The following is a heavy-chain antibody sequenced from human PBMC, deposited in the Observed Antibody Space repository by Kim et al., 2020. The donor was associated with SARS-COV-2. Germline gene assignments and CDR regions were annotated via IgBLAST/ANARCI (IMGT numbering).Heavy chain of an antibody. V-gene: IGHV1-46*01. J-gene: IGHJ5*02. CDR2: INPSGGST. Sequence: ASVKVSCKASGYTFTSYYMHWVRQAPGQGLEWMGIINPSGGSTSYAQKFQGRVTMTRDTSTSTVYMELSSLRSEDTAVYYCARGQSPARYSSHWFDPWGQGTLVTVSS. CDR3: ARGQSPARYSSHWFDP. CDR1: GYTFTSYY. D-gene: IGHD6-13*01.